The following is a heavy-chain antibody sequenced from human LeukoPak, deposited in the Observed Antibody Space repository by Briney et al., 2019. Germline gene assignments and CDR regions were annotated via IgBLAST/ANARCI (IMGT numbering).Heavy chain of an antibody. CDR1: GGSISSYS. V-gene: IGHV4-59*06. CDR2: IYYSGST. D-gene: IGHD3-22*01. Sequence: PSETLSLTCTVSGGSISSYSWSWIRQPPGKGLEWIGYIYYSGSTYYNPSLKSRVTISVDTSKNQFSLKLSSVTAADTAVYYCASAKYYYDSSGYPDAFDIWGQGTMVTVSS. CDR3: ASAKYYYDSSGYPDAFDI. J-gene: IGHJ3*02.